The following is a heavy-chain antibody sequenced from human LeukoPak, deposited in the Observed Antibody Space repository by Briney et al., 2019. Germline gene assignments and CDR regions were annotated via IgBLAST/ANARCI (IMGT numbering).Heavy chain of an antibody. J-gene: IGHJ3*02. Sequence: GGSLRLSCAASGFTLSDHYMDWVRQAPGKGLEWVGRTRNKANRYTTEYAASVKGRFTISRDDSKNSLYLQINSLKTEDTAVYYCTRGGRYLPLDIWGQGTMVTASS. D-gene: IGHD3-10*01. CDR3: TRGGRYLPLDI. CDR1: GFTLSDHY. V-gene: IGHV3-72*01. CDR2: TRNKANRYTT.